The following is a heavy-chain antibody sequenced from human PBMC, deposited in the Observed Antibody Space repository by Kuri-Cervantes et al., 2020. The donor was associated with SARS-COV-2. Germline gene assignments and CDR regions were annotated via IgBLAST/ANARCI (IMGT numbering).Heavy chain of an antibody. Sequence: SVKVSCKASGGTFTSYGISWVRQAPGQGLEWMGGIIPIFGTANYAQKFQGRVTITADESTSTAYMELSSLRSEDTAVYYCARGGSGYYYYYYYGMDVWGQGTTVTVSS. J-gene: IGHJ6*02. CDR2: IIPIFGTA. D-gene: IGHD3-3*01. CDR1: GGTFTSYG. V-gene: IGHV1-69*13. CDR3: ARGGSGYYYYYYYGMDV.